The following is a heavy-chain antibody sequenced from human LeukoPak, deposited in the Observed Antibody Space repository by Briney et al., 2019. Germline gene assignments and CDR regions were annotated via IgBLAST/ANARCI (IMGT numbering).Heavy chain of an antibody. CDR2: ISGSGGST. Sequence: GGSLRLSCAASGFTFSSYAMSWVRQAPGKGLEWVSAISGSGGSTYYADSVKGRFTISRDNSKNTLYLQMNSLRAEDTAVYYCAKVHSYDILTGYSYFDYWGQGTVVTVSS. V-gene: IGHV3-23*01. J-gene: IGHJ4*02. CDR1: GFTFSSYA. CDR3: AKVHSYDILTGYSYFDY. D-gene: IGHD3-9*01.